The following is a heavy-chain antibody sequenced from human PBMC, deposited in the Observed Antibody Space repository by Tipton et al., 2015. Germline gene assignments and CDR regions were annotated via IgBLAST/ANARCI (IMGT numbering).Heavy chain of an antibody. Sequence: LRLSCAVSDYSISRGYYWGWIRQPPGKGLEWIGNIHHSGDTYYNPSLESRVTISVDTSKNQFSLNLRSVTAADTAVYYCACQDYDSLTRDYQTVDYWGQGTLVTVSS. D-gene: IGHD3-9*01. J-gene: IGHJ4*02. CDR3: ACQDYDSLTRDYQTVDY. V-gene: IGHV4-38-2*01. CDR1: DYSISRGYY. CDR2: IHHSGDT.